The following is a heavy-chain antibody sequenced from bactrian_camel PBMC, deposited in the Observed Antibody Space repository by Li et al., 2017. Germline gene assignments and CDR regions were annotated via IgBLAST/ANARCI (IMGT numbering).Heavy chain of an antibody. CDR1: GFTFSSYY. CDR2: IYSDGGNT. J-gene: IGHJ4*01. D-gene: IGHD5*01. Sequence: GGLVQPGGSLRLSCAATGFTFSSYYMSWVRQAPGKRLEWVSSIYSDGGNTYYADPMKGRFTISRDNAKSTLYLQLNSLKTEDTALYNCATDCGTGYWGQGTQVTVS. CDR3: ATDCGTGY. V-gene: IGHV3-2*01.